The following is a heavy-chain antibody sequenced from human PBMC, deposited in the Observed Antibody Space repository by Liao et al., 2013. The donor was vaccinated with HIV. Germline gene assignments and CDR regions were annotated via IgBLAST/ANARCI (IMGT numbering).Heavy chain of an antibody. J-gene: IGHJ4*02. Sequence: QVQLQESGPGLVKPSQTLSLTCTVSGGSISGSRYYWGWIRQPPGKGLEWIGSIYYNGSTYYNPSLKSRVAISVDTSKNQFSLKLSSVTAADTAVYYCAREYSSSSRPDYWGQGTLVTVSS. CDR1: GGSISGSRYY. CDR2: IYYNGST. D-gene: IGHD6-6*01. V-gene: IGHV4-39*07. CDR3: AREYSSSSRPDY.